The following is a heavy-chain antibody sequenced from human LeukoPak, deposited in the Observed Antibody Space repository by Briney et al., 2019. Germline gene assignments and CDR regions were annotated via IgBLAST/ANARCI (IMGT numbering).Heavy chain of an antibody. V-gene: IGHV4-39*01. CDR1: GGSISSSGSY. Sequence: KSSETLSLTCTVSGGSISSSGSYWGWLCQPPGKGLEWIGSISHSGSTYYNPSLKSRVTISVDTSKNRFSLKLSSVTAADTAVYYCATRKGDSRGSILSDYWGQGTPVTVST. D-gene: IGHD2-21*01. CDR3: ATRKGDSRGSILSDY. J-gene: IGHJ4*02. CDR2: ISHSGST.